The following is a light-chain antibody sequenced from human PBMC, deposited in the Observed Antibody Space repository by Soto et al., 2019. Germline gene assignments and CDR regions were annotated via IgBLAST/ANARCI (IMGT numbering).Light chain of an antibody. Sequence: ALTQPASVSGSPGQSITISCTGTSGDVGTYKFVSWYQHHPGKAPKLMIYEVSRRPSGVSNRFSGSKSGNMASLTISGRQAEDEADYYCCSYAGSSTFVFGTGTKLTVL. CDR3: CSYAGSSTFV. CDR2: EVS. J-gene: IGLJ1*01. V-gene: IGLV2-23*02. CDR1: SGDVGTYKF.